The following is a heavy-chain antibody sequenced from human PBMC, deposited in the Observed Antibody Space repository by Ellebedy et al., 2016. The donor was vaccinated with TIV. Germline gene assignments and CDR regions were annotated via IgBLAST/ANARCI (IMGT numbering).Heavy chain of an antibody. Sequence: PGGSLRLSCAASGFNFRDHYMTWIRQAPGKGLEWTSYISTSSFPKYADSVRGRFTISRDNAKNSVHLQMNRLTVEDTAVYYCARQTTMDGYVMDVWGRGTTVIVSS. V-gene: IGHV3-69-1*01. CDR3: ARQTTMDGYVMDV. CDR2: ISTSSFP. J-gene: IGHJ6*02. D-gene: IGHD3-22*01. CDR1: GFNFRDHY.